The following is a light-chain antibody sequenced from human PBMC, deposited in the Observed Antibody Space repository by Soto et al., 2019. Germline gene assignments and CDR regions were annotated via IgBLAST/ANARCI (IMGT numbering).Light chain of an antibody. V-gene: IGLV1-44*01. J-gene: IGLJ3*02. CDR3: AAWDDSLNGPGV. CDR1: RSNIGNNA. Sequence: QSVLTQPPSVSGTPGQRVTISCSGSRSNIGNNAVNWYQQLPGTAPKLLIHTNVQRPSGVPDRFSGSKSGTSASLAISGLQSEDEADYYCAAWDDSLNGPGVFGGGTKLTVL. CDR2: TNV.